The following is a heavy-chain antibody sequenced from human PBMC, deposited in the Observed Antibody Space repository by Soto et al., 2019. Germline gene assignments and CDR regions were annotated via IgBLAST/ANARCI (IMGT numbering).Heavy chain of an antibody. V-gene: IGHV3-21*01. CDR3: ARGIHYYDSSGYFPLHFDY. D-gene: IGHD3-22*01. Sequence: GGSLRLSCAASGFTFSSYSMNWVLQATGKRLEWVSSISSSSYIHYADSVKGRFPSSRDNAKNSLYLQMNRLRAEDTAVYYCARGIHYYDSSGYFPLHFDYWGQGTLVTVSS. J-gene: IGHJ4*02. CDR2: ISSSSYI. CDR1: GFTFSSYS.